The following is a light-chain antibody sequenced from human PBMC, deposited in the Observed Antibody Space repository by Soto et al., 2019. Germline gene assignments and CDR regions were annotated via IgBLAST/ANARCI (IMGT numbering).Light chain of an antibody. V-gene: IGLV2-14*01. CDR2: EVS. J-gene: IGLJ2*01. CDR1: SSDVGAYGY. CDR3: SSYTTSSTVV. Sequence: QAVVTQPASVSGSPGQSITISCTGTSSDVGAYGYVSWYQQHPGKAPKLMIYEVSYRPSGVSNLFSGSKSGNAASLTISGLQAEDEADYYCSSYTTSSTVVFGGGTKLTLL.